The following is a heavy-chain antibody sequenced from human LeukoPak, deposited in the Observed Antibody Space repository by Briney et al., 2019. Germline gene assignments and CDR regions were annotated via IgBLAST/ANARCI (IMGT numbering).Heavy chain of an antibody. J-gene: IGHJ4*02. CDR3: AREGYYDYVWGSYRYTVPFDY. CDR1: GYTFTSYG. D-gene: IGHD3-16*02. CDR2: ISAYNGNT. V-gene: IGHV1-18*01. Sequence: ASVKVSCKASGYTFTSYGISWVRQAPGQGLEWMGWISAYNGNTNYVQKLQGRVTMTTDTSTSTAYMELRSLRSDDTAVYYCAREGYYDYVWGSYRYTVPFDYWGQGTLVTVSS.